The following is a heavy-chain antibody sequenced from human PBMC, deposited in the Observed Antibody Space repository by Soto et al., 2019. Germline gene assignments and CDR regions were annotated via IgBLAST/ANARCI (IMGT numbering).Heavy chain of an antibody. D-gene: IGHD1-1*01. CDR1: GYTFTSYG. CDR3: ARDVTTGTAYYYYYYGMDV. J-gene: IGHJ6*02. Sequence: QVQLVQSGAEVKKPGASVKVSCKASGYTFTSYGISWVRQAPGQGLEWMGWISAYNGNTNYAQKLQGRVTMTTDTSMSTAYMELRSLRSDDTAVYYCARDVTTGTAYYYYYYGMDVWGQGTTVTVSS. V-gene: IGHV1-18*01. CDR2: ISAYNGNT.